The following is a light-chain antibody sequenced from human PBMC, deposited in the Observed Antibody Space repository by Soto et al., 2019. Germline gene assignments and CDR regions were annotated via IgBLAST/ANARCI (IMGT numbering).Light chain of an antibody. CDR2: GAS. CDR1: QSVSNNY. J-gene: IGKJ1*01. Sequence: EIVLTQSPGTLSLSPGERATLPCRASQSVSNNYLAWYQQKPGQAPRLLIYGASNRATGIPDRFSGSGSGTDFTLTISRLEPEDVAVYYCQQYGSSGTLGQGTKVDIK. CDR3: QQYGSSGT. V-gene: IGKV3-20*01.